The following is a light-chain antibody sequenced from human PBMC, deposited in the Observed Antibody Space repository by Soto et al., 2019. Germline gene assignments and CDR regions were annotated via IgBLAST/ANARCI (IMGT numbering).Light chain of an antibody. V-gene: IGKV1-5*03. CDR2: KAS. J-gene: IGKJ2*01. CDR3: QQYNSYPT. CDR1: QSISSW. Sequence: DIQMTQSPSTLSASVGDRVTITCRASQSISSWLAWYQQKPGKAPKLLIYKASSLESGVPSRLSGSGSGTEFTVNISSLQPDDFATYYCQQYNSYPTFGQGTKLEIK.